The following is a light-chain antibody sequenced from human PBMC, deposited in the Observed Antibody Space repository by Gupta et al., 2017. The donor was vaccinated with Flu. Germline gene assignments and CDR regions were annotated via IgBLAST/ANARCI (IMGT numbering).Light chain of an antibody. V-gene: IGLV2-14*01. CDR2: EVT. CDR1: SSDVGGYKY. CDR3: NSGSINSTYV. Sequence: QSALTQPASGSGSPGPSITISCTGNSSDVGGYKYVSWYQQHPGKAPKLIIFEVTKRPSGVSNRFSGSKSGNTASLTISGHQEEDEADYYCNSGSINSTYVFGTGTKVTVL. J-gene: IGLJ1*01.